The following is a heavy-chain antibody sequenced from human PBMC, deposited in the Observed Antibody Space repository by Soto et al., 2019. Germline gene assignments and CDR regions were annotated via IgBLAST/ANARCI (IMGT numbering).Heavy chain of an antibody. Sequence: EVQLLESGGGLVQPGGSLRLSCAASGFTFSSFPMSWVRQPPGKGLEWVSTISTSGANTHYADSVKGRLTISRDNSKNTLYRQLNSLGAADTALYYCAKVLWRAETLDPVDVWGKGTTVIGSS. CDR3: AKVLWRAETLDPVDV. CDR2: ISTSGANT. CDR1: GFTFSSFP. J-gene: IGHJ6*04. D-gene: IGHD1-26*01. V-gene: IGHV3-23*01.